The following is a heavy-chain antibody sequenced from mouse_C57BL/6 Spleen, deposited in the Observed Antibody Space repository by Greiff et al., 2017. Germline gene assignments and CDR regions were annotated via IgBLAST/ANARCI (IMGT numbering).Heavy chain of an antibody. CDR1: GYTFTSYW. V-gene: IGHV1-69*01. D-gene: IGHD1-1*01. CDR2: IDPSDSYT. J-gene: IGHJ2*01. Sequence: LQQPGAELVMPGASVKLSCKASGYTFTSYWMHWVKQRPGQGLEWIGEIDPSDSYTNYNQKFKGKSTLTVDKSSSTAYMQLSSLTSEDSAVYYCARGYYGSSSYFDYWGQGTTLTVAS. CDR3: ARGYYGSSSYFDY.